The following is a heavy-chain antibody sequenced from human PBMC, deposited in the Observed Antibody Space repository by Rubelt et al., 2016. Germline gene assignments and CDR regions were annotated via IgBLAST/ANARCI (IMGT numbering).Heavy chain of an antibody. V-gene: IGHV3-23*04. Sequence: EVQLVESGGGLVQPGGSLRLSCAASGFTFSSYAMSWVRQAPGKGLEWVSGISSDGRTTTYADSVKGRFTISRDNAKNTLYLQMNNLRGEDTAVYFCPTGGFDYWGQGTLVTVSS. J-gene: IGHJ4*02. CDR1: GFTFSSYA. D-gene: IGHD3-16*01. CDR3: PTGGFDY. CDR2: ISSDGRTT.